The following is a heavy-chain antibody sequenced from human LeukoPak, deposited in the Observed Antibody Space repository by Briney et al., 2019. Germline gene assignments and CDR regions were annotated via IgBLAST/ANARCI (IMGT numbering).Heavy chain of an antibody. CDR1: GGSISSYY. CDR2: IYTSGST. CDR3: ARLGHYYDSSGYYPPKGNAFDI. Sequence: SETLSLTCTVSGGSISSYYWSWIRQPPGKGLEWIGYIYTSGSTNYNPSLKSRVTISVDTSKNQFPLKPSSVTAADTAVYYCARLGHYYDSSGYYPPKGNAFDIWGQGTMVTVSS. J-gene: IGHJ3*02. D-gene: IGHD3-22*01. V-gene: IGHV4-4*09.